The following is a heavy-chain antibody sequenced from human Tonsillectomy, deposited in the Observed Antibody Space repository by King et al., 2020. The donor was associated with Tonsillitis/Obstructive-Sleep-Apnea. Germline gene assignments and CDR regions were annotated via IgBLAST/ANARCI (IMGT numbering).Heavy chain of an antibody. CDR3: ARVGCELGIMDY. D-gene: IGHD7-27*01. J-gene: IGHJ4*02. CDR2: INSDGRST. Sequence: VQLVESGGGLVQPGGSLRLSCAASGFTFSSYWMHWVRQAPGKGLVWVSRINSDGRSTTYADSVKGRFTISRDNAKNTLCLQMNSLRAEDTAVYYCARVGCELGIMDYWGQGTLVTVSS. CDR1: GFTFSSYW. V-gene: IGHV3-74*01.